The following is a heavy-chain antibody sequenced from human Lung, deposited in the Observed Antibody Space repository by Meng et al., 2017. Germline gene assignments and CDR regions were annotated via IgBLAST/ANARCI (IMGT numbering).Heavy chain of an antibody. V-gene: IGHV3-13*01. D-gene: IGHD3-10*01. CDR3: TSARGMDMTRGIIGTFEV. J-gene: IGHJ3*01. CDR2: IGTEDDA. Sequence: GESLKISCAASGFTFRNYDMHWVRQVTGKGLQWVAGIGTEDDAYYEDSVKGRFTIPRENDKSTLFLQMTRLKAGDTAVYYCTSARGMDMTRGIIGTFEVWGQGTVVTVSS. CDR1: GFTFRNYD.